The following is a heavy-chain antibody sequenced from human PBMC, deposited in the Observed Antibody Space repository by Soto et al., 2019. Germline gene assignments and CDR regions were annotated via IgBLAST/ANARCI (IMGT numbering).Heavy chain of an antibody. D-gene: IGHD2-15*01. J-gene: IGHJ3*02. V-gene: IGHV3-21*01. CDR1: GFTFSSYS. CDR2: ISSSSSYI. CDR3: ARDGEADGIVVVVAATVYAFDI. Sequence: PGGSLRLSCAASGFTFSSYSMNWVRQAPGKGLEWVSSISSSSSYIYYADSVKGRFTISRDNAKNSLYLQMNSLRAEDTAVYYCARDGEADGIVVVVAATVYAFDIWGQGTMVTVSS.